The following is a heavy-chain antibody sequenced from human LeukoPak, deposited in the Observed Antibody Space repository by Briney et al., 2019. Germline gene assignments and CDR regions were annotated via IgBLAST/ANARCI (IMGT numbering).Heavy chain of an antibody. CDR1: GYTFTDYY. V-gene: IGHV1-2*02. Sequence: ASVKASCKASGYTFTDYYMHWVRQAPGQGLEWMGWINPDSGGPNYAQKFQGRVTMTRDTSISTAYMELSRLRSDDTAVYYCARESRGILNYFDFWGQGTLVTVSS. CDR3: ARESRGILNYFDF. J-gene: IGHJ4*02. D-gene: IGHD3-22*01. CDR2: INPDSGGP.